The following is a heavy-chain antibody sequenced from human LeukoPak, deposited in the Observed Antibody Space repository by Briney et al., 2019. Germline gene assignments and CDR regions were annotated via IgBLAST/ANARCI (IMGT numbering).Heavy chain of an antibody. CDR2: IRYDGSNK. CDR3: ARGVAAAGSYYFDY. V-gene: IGHV3-30*02. Sequence: GGSLRLSCAASGFTFSSYGMHWVRQAPGKGLEWVAFIRYDGSNKYYADSVKGRFTISRDNSKNTLYLQVNSLRAEDTAVYYCARGVAAAGSYYFDYWGQGTLVTVSS. J-gene: IGHJ4*02. D-gene: IGHD6-13*01. CDR1: GFTFSSYG.